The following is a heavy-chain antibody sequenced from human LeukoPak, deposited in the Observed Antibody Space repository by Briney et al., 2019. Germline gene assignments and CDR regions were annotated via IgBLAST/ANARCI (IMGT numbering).Heavy chain of an antibody. CDR3: ARDLPLLRDSTNY. D-gene: IGHD2-15*01. J-gene: IGHJ4*02. Sequence: ASVKVSCKASGYTFTSYYMHWVRQAPGQGLEWMGWINPNSGGTNYAQKFQGRVTMTRDTSISTAYMELSRLRSDDTAVYYCARDLPLLRDSTNYWGQGTLVTVSS. V-gene: IGHV1-2*02. CDR1: GYTFTSYY. CDR2: INPNSGGT.